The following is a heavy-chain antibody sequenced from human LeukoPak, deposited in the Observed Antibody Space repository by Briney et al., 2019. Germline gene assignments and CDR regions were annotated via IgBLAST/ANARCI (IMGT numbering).Heavy chain of an antibody. CDR1: GCTLSSYA. Sequence: GGSLTLSCPASGCTLSSYALSWLRQARGKGLEWVSVISCSGWRTYYADSVKGRFTLSRDNSKNALYLQTNSLRAEDTAVYYCATALYYDCSGCHRGFDSWGQGTLVTVSS. J-gene: IGHJ4*02. V-gene: IGHV3-23*01. CDR3: ATALYYDCSGCHRGFDS. CDR2: ISCSGWRT. D-gene: IGHD3-22*01.